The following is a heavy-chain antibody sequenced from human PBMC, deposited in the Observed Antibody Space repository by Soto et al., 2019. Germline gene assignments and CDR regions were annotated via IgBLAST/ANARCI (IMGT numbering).Heavy chain of an antibody. Sequence: SETLSLTCYVSGGSINNYYWSWVRQPPGKGLEWIGYIYYSGTHNYNPSLESRLTISVDTSKNQFSLSLGSVTAADTAVYYCARVQMATLYFDHWGQGTLVTVSS. CDR2: IYYSGTH. J-gene: IGHJ4*02. CDR3: ARVQMATLYFDH. CDR1: GGSINNYY. D-gene: IGHD5-12*01. V-gene: IGHV4-59*01.